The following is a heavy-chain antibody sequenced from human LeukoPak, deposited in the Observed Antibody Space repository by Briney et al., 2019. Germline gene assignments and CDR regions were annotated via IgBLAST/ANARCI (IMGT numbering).Heavy chain of an antibody. D-gene: IGHD3-22*01. Sequence: SETLSLTCSLSGGSLRYYYWNLIRQPPGKGLEWIGYIYSSGSTNYNPSLKSRVTISLDTSKNQFSLKLSSVTAADTAVYYCARMGDYYDSSGYRHDAFVIWGQGTMVTVSS. J-gene: IGHJ3*02. CDR3: ARMGDYYDSSGYRHDAFVI. V-gene: IGHV4-59*01. CDR1: GGSLRYYY. CDR2: IYSSGST.